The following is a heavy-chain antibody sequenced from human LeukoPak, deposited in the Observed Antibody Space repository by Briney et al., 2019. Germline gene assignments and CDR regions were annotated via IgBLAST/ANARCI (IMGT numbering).Heavy chain of an antibody. D-gene: IGHD5-18*01. CDR2: IYTSGST. Sequence: SQTLSLTCTVSGGSISSGSYYWSWIRQPAGKGLEWIGRIYTSGSTNYNPSLKSRVTISVDTSKNQFSLKLSSATAADTAVYYCARDSGIQLCDYWGQGTLVTVSS. J-gene: IGHJ4*02. CDR3: ARDSGIQLCDY. CDR1: GGSISSGSYY. V-gene: IGHV4-61*02.